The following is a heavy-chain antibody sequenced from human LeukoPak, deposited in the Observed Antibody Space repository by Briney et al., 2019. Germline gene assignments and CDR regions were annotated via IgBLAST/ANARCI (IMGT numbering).Heavy chain of an antibody. Sequence: QPGGSLRLSCAASGFTFSSYAMSWVRQAPGKGLEWVSAISGSGGSTYYADSVKGRFTISRDNSKNTLYLQMNSLRAEDTAVYYCAKEELGPIVVVIGAFDYWGQGTLVTVSS. J-gene: IGHJ4*02. CDR2: ISGSGGST. D-gene: IGHD3-22*01. V-gene: IGHV3-23*01. CDR3: AKEELGPIVVVIGAFDY. CDR1: GFTFSSYA.